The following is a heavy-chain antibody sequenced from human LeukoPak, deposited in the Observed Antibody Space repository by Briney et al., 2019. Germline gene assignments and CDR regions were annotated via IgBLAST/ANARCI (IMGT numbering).Heavy chain of an antibody. V-gene: IGHV3-49*04. Sequence: PGGSLRLSCVASGFTLSKYGMKWVRQAPGKGLEWVGFIRSKVYGGTTEYAASVKGRFSISRDDSKSIAYLQMNSLKTEDTAVYYCTRGFWSTYYPAYFQHWGQGTLVTVSS. CDR3: TRGFWSTYYPAYFQH. CDR2: IRSKVYGGTT. D-gene: IGHD3-3*01. J-gene: IGHJ1*01. CDR1: GFTLSKYG.